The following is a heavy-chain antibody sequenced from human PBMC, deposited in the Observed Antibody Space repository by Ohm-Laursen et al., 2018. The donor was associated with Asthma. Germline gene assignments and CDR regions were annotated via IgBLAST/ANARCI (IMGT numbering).Heavy chain of an antibody. CDR3: ARIGPEWELPGREYSLHH. CDR1: GYSFSLYS. D-gene: IGHD1-26*01. V-gene: IGHV3-21*01. J-gene: IGHJ1*01. CDR2: ISTASTFI. Sequence: SLRLSCTASGYSFSLYSIHWIRQAPGKGLEWVASISTASTFIYYADSVRGRFTTSRDNAKNLMYLQMDGLRAEDTALYYCARIGPEWELPGREYSLHHWGEGTLVTVSS.